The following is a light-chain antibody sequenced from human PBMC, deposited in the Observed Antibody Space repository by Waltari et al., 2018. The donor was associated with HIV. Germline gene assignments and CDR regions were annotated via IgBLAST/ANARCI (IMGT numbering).Light chain of an antibody. CDR3: AAWDGSLSGVV. J-gene: IGLJ2*01. V-gene: IGLV1-47*01. CDR2: RNN. Sequence: GAPGQRVTISCSGSSSNIGSNFVYWYQQLPGTAPKLLIYRNNQRPSGVPDRFSGSKSGTSASLAISGLRSEDEADYYCAAWDGSLSGVVFGGGTKLTVL. CDR1: SSNIGSNF.